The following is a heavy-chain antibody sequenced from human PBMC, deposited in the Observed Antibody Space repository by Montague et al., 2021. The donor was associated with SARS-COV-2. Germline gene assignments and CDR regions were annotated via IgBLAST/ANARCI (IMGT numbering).Heavy chain of an antibody. V-gene: IGHV3-48*03. CDR3: ARDSGQQLVGDWFDP. CDR2: ISSSGSTI. J-gene: IGHJ5*02. D-gene: IGHD6-13*01. Sequence: SLRLSCAASGFTFSSYEMNWVRQAPGKGLEWVSYISSSGSTIYYADSVKGRFTISRDNAKNSLYLQMNSLRAEDTAVYYCARDSGQQLVGDWFDPWGQGTLVTVSS. CDR1: GFTFSSYE.